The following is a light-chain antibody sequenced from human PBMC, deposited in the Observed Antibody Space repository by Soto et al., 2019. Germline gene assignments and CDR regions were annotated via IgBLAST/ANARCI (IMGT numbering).Light chain of an antibody. V-gene: IGKV1-5*03. CDR3: QQDNSYSPT. Sequence: QVTHSPSGLPAPLQDRVTIHGRASQSISVWLAWYQQKAGKAPNLLIYKASRLESGVPSRFSGSGSETEFTLTISGLQPGDSATYYCQQDNSYSPTFGQGTKVDTK. J-gene: IGKJ1*01. CDR2: KAS. CDR1: QSISVW.